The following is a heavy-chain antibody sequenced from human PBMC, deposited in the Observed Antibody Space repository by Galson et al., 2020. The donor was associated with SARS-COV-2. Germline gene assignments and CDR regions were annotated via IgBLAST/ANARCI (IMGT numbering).Heavy chain of an antibody. J-gene: IGHJ4*02. Sequence: GGSLRLSCTASGFTFTNAWMNWVRQTPGKGLEWVGRIKSKIDGGTEYYVAPVKGRFTISRDDSKNTLYLQMNSLKTEDTAVYYCTTDPIDDTSLRGFWGQGTLVSVSS. CDR2: IKSKIDGGTE. V-gene: IGHV3-15*01. CDR1: GFTFTNAW. D-gene: IGHD2-21*01. CDR3: TTDPIDDTSLRGF.